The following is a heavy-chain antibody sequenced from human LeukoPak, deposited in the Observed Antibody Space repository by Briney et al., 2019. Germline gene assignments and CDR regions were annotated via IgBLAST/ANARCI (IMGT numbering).Heavy chain of an antibody. V-gene: IGHV4-34*01. CDR1: GGSITGYY. J-gene: IGHJ4*02. Sequence: SETLSLTCAVYGGSITGYYWSWIRQTPGRGLEWVGEIHYTGATSYNPSLKSRAAISTDTSKNQFSLRLSSVTAADTAVYYCARGNILTGYCFDFWGQGALVTVSS. CDR2: IHYTGAT. CDR3: ARGNILTGYCFDF. D-gene: IGHD3-9*01.